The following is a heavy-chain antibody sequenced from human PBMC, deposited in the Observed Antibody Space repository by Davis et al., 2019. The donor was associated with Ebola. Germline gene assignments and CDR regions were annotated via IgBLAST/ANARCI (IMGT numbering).Heavy chain of an antibody. J-gene: IGHJ4*02. D-gene: IGHD3-22*01. CDR2: ISWNSGSI. CDR3: AKAYYYDSSGYLLPVRFDY. V-gene: IGHV3-9*01. Sequence: PGGSLRLSCAASGFTFDDYAMHWVRQAPGKGLEWVSGISWNSGSIGYADSVKGRFTISRDNAKNSLYLQMNSLRAEDTALYYCAKAYYYDSSGYLLPVRFDYWGQGTLVTVSS. CDR1: GFTFDDYA.